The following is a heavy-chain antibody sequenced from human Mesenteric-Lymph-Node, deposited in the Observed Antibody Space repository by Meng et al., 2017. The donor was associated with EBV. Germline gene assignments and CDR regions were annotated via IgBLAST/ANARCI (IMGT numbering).Heavy chain of an antibody. CDR1: SGSISRHY. J-gene: IGHJ5*02. D-gene: IGHD3-3*01. CDR3: ARDHSSGYGFWSTYSVFDP. CDR2: IDYIGTT. Sequence: QVQLQDSGPGLVTPSETLSLIFSASSGSISRHYWGWIRQSAGKGLEWIGQIDYIGTTKYNPSLKSRVTLSVDTSKNQLSLRLTSVTAADTAIYYCARDHSSGYGFWSTYSVFDPWGQGTLVTVSS. V-gene: IGHV4-59*11.